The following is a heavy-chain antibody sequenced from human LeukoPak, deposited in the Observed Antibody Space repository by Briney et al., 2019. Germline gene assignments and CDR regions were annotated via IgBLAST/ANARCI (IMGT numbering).Heavy chain of an antibody. CDR3: ARRELGIQLWLPFDY. J-gene: IGHJ4*02. CDR2: IYPGDSDT. CDR1: EYSFTSYW. Sequence: GESLKISCKGSEYSFTSYWIGWVRQEPGKGLEWMGIIYPGDSDTRYSLSFQGQVTISADKSISTAYLQWSSLKASDTAIYYCARRELGIQLWLPFDYWGQGTLVTVSS. V-gene: IGHV5-51*01. D-gene: IGHD5-18*01.